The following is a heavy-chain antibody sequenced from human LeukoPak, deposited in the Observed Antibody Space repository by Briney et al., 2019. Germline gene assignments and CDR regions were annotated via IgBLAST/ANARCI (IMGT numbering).Heavy chain of an antibody. D-gene: IGHD2-21*02. CDR3: ARALVTKAHFDY. CDR2: IYYSGST. Sequence: SQTLSLTCTVSGGSISSGGYYWSWIRQHPGKGLEWIGYIYYSGSTYYNPSLKSRVTISVDTSKNQFSLKLSPVTAADTAVYYCARALVTKAHFDYWGRGTLVTVSS. J-gene: IGHJ4*02. V-gene: IGHV4-31*03. CDR1: GGSISSGGYY.